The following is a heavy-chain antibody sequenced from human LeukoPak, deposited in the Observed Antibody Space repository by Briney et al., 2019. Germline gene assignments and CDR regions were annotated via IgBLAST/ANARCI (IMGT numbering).Heavy chain of an antibody. CDR2: IIPIFGTA. J-gene: IGHJ4*02. CDR1: GGTFSSYA. D-gene: IGHD6-19*01. V-gene: IGHV1-69*05. Sequence: ASVKVSCKASGGTFSSYAISWVRQAPGQGLEGMGGIIPIFGTANYAQKFQGRVTMTTDTSTSTAYMELRSLRSDDTAVYYCARTDGSSGWYPHWGQGTLVTVSS. CDR3: ARTDGSSGWYPH.